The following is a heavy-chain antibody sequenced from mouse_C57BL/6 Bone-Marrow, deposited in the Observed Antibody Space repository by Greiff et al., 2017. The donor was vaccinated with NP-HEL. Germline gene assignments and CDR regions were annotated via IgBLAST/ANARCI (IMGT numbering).Heavy chain of an antibody. V-gene: IGHV1-59*01. CDR1: GYTFTSYW. D-gene: IGHD2-5*01. Sequence: QVQLQQPGAELVRPGTSVKLSCKASGYTFTSYWMHWVKQRPGQGLEWIGVIDPSDSYTNYNQKFKGKATLTVDTSSSTAYMQLSSLTSEDSAVYYCARERGLYYSNFYAMDYWGQGTSGTVSS. CDR3: ARERGLYYSNFYAMDY. J-gene: IGHJ4*01. CDR2: IDPSDSYT.